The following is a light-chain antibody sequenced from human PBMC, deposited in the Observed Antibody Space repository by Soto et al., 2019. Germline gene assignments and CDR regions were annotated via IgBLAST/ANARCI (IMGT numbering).Light chain of an antibody. CDR2: DVS. Sequence: QSALTQPRSVSGSPGQSVTISCTGTSSDVGGYNYVSWYQQHPGKAPKLMIYDVSKRPSGVPDRFSGSKSGNTASLTISWQQAEDEADFYCCSHAGSYIWVFGGGTKLTVL. CDR1: SSDVGGYNY. CDR3: CSHAGSYIWV. J-gene: IGLJ3*02. V-gene: IGLV2-11*01.